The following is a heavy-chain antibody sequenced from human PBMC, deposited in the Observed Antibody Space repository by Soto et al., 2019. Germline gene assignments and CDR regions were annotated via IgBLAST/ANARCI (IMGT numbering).Heavy chain of an antibody. CDR3: ARDKANDYGDYVAGPGRNAFDL. CDR1: GFTFSSYA. Sequence: QVQLVESGGGVVQPGRSLRLSCAASGFTFSSYAMHWVRQAPGKGLEWVAVISYDGSNKYYADSVKGRFTISRDNSRNPLCLQMNSLRAEDTAVYYCARDKANDYGDYVAGPGRNAFDLWGQGTMVPVSS. D-gene: IGHD4-17*01. J-gene: IGHJ3*01. V-gene: IGHV3-30-3*01. CDR2: ISYDGSNK.